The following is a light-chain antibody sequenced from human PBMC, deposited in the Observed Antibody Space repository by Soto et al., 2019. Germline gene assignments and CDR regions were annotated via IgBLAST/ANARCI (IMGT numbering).Light chain of an antibody. V-gene: IGKV3-20*01. Sequence: EIVLTQSPVTLSLSPGGRATLSCRASQTVRNNYLAWYQQKPGQAPRLLIYDASSRATGIPDRFSGGGSGTDFTRTISRLEPEDFAVYYCQQFSSYPLTFGGGTKVDIK. CDR2: DAS. CDR3: QQFSSYPLT. CDR1: QTVRNNY. J-gene: IGKJ4*01.